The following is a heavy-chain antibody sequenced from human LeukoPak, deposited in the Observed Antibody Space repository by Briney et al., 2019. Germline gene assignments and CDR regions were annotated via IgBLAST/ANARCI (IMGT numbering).Heavy chain of an antibody. V-gene: IGHV4-59*08. J-gene: IGHJ3*02. CDR2: IYYSGVT. D-gene: IGHD2-15*01. CDR3: ARRPPLGYCSGGSCAIDAFDI. CDR1: GDSISTSF. Sequence: PSETLSLTCTVSGDSISTSFWSWIRQPPGKGLEWIRYIYYSGVTNYNPSLKSRVTISVDTSKNQFPLRLSSVNAADTAVYYCARRPPLGYCSGGSCAIDAFDIWGQGTMVTVSS.